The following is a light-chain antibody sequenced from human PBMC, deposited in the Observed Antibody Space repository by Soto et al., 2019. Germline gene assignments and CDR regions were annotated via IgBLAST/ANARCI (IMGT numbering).Light chain of an antibody. CDR1: SSDVGGYNY. Sequence: QSVLTQPPSASGSPGQSVTISCTGTSSDVGGYNYVSWYQQYPGKAPKLMIYEVSKRPSGVPDRFSGSKSGNTASLTVSGLQAEDEADYYCSSYAGSNREVFGGGTQLTVL. CDR3: SSYAGSNREV. CDR2: EVS. V-gene: IGLV2-8*01. J-gene: IGLJ2*01.